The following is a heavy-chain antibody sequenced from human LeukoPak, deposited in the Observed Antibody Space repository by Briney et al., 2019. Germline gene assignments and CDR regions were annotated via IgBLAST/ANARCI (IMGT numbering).Heavy chain of an antibody. Sequence: ASVKVSCKASGYTFTSYDINWVRQATGQGLEWMGWMNPNSGNTGYAQKFQGRVTMTRNTSISSAYMELSSLRSEDTAVYYCPRADYRPYYMDVWGKGNTVTVSS. D-gene: IGHD4/OR15-4a*01. CDR1: GYTFTSYD. CDR3: PRADYRPYYMDV. CDR2: MNPNSGNT. J-gene: IGHJ6*03. V-gene: IGHV1-8*01.